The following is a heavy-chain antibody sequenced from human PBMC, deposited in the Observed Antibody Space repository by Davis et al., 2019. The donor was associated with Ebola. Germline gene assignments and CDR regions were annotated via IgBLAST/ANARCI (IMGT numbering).Heavy chain of an antibody. CDR2: ISSGGGAP. CDR1: GFTFSTYA. J-gene: IGHJ4*02. D-gene: IGHD3-3*01. Sequence: GESLKISCAASGFTFSTYAMGWVRQAPGKGLEWVSDISSGGGAPYYADSVKGRFTTFRDNPKNTLYLQMNSLRAEDTAVYYCAKDRPRGRITIFGVVSYWGQGTMVTVSS. CDR3: AKDRPRGRITIFGVVSY. V-gene: IGHV3-23*01.